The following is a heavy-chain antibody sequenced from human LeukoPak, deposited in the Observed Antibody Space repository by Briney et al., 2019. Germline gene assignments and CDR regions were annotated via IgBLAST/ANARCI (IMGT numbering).Heavy chain of an antibody. D-gene: IGHD6-13*01. J-gene: IGHJ5*02. Sequence: GASVKVSCKSSGYTFTSYAMNWVRQAPGQGLEWMGWINTNTGNPTYAQGFTGRFVFSLDTSVSTAYLQISSLKAEDTAVYYCARDAIAAAGTGWFDPWGQGTLVTVSS. CDR2: INTNTGNP. CDR3: ARDAIAAAGTGWFDP. CDR1: GYTFTSYA. V-gene: IGHV7-4-1*02.